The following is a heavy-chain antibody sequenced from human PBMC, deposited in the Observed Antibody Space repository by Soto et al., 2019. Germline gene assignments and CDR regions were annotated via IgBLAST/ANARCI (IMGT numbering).Heavy chain of an antibody. V-gene: IGHV3-11*01. CDR2: ISSSGSTI. J-gene: IGHJ5*02. CDR3: ASLLWFGEVNWFDP. D-gene: IGHD3-10*01. CDR1: GFTFSDYY. Sequence: QVQMVESGGGLVKPGGSLRLSCAASGFTFSDYYMSWIRQAPGKGLEWVSYISSSGSTIYYADSVKGRFTISRDNAKNSLYLQMNSRRAEDTAVYYCASLLWFGEVNWFDPWGQGTLVTVSS.